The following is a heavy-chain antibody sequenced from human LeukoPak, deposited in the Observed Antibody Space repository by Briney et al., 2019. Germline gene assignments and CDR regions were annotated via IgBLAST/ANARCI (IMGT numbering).Heavy chain of an antibody. D-gene: IGHD6-19*01. V-gene: IGHV4-59*01. Sequence: PSETLSLTCTVSGDSITSFYWSWIRQSPGKGLEWIGYFYYSRGTTYNPSLRSRATISADTSQNQFSLKLRSVTAADTAVYYCVRAISAWSYFYYMDVWGKGTTVTVSS. J-gene: IGHJ6*03. CDR2: FYYSRGT. CDR1: GDSITSFY. CDR3: VRAISAWSYFYYMDV.